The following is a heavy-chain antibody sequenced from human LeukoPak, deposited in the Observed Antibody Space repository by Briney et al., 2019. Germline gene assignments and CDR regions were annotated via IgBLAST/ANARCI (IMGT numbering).Heavy chain of an antibody. CDR3: VREATRFGYSSSCCSPIDY. CDR2: IYHSGST. V-gene: IGHV4-30-2*01. J-gene: IGHJ4*02. D-gene: IGHD6-19*01. CDR1: GGSISSGGYY. Sequence: SKTLTLTCTVSGGSISSGGYYWSWIRQPPGKGLEWIGYIYHSGSTYYNPSLKSRVTISVDRSKNQFSLKLSSVTAADTAVYFCVREATRFGYSSSCCSPIDYWGQGTLVTVSS.